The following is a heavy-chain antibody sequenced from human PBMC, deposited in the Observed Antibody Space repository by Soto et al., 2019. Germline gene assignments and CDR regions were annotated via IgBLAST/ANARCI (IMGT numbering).Heavy chain of an antibody. V-gene: IGHV4-59*08. Sequence: SETLSLTCTVSGGSISSYYWSWIRQPPGKGLEWIGYIYYSGSTNYNPSLKSRVTISVDTSKNQFSLKLSSVTAADTAVYYCARHVPIYDFWSGSPYYYMDVWGKGTTVTVYS. CDR1: GGSISSYY. CDR2: IYYSGST. D-gene: IGHD3-3*01. CDR3: ARHVPIYDFWSGSPYYYMDV. J-gene: IGHJ6*03.